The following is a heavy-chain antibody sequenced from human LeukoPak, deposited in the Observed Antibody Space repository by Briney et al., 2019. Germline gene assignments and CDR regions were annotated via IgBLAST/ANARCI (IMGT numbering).Heavy chain of an antibody. J-gene: IGHJ3*02. V-gene: IGHV4-59*12. Sequence: SETLSLTCSVSNGSINTYYWSWIRQPPGKGLEWIGYIYYSGSTNYNPSLKSRVTISVDTSKNQFSLKLSSVTAADTAVYYCARGPPSNYYDRTSNAFDIWGQGTMVTVSS. CDR2: IYYSGST. CDR1: NGSINTYY. D-gene: IGHD3-22*01. CDR3: ARGPPSNYYDRTSNAFDI.